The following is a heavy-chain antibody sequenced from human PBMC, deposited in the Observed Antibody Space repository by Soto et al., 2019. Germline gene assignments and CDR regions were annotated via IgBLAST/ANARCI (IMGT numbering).Heavy chain of an antibody. Sequence: SVGSLRLSCAASCFSFSTYNMDWVRQAPGKGPEWIAYISTTSFTIYYADSVKGRFTISRDNDRNSLYLEMNSLRDEDTAVYYCARDRCYDGTCYSASDSWGQGTLVTVSS. V-gene: IGHV3-48*02. CDR3: ARDRCYDGTCYSASDS. CDR1: CFSFSTYN. CDR2: ISTTSFTI. J-gene: IGHJ5*01. D-gene: IGHD2-15*01.